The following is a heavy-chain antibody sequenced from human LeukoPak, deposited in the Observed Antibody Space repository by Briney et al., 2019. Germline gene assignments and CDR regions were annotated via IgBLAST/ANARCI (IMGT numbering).Heavy chain of an antibody. CDR3: ARGEGDSSSWYDRYYYYYMDV. Sequence: GASVKVSCKASGYTFTGYYMHWVRQAPGQGLEWMGWINPNSGGTNYAQKFQGRVTMTRDTSISTAYMELSRLRSDDTAVYYCARGEGDSSSWYDRYYYYYMDVWGKGTTVTVSS. CDR1: GYTFTGYY. CDR2: INPNSGGT. V-gene: IGHV1-2*02. D-gene: IGHD6-13*01. J-gene: IGHJ6*03.